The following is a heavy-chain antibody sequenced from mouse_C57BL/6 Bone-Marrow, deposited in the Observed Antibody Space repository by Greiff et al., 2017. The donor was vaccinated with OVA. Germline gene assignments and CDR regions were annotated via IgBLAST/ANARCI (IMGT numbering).Heavy chain of an antibody. V-gene: IGHV1-82*01. CDR1: GYAFSSSW. J-gene: IGHJ4*01. CDR3: ARDYYGSTYRYYYAMDY. Sequence: QVQLQQSGPELVKPGASVKISCKASGYAFSSSWMNWVKQRPGKGLEWIGRIYPGDGDTNYNGKFTGKATLTADKSSSTAYMQLSSLTSEDSAVYFCARDYYGSTYRYYYAMDYWGQGTSVTVSS. CDR2: IYPGDGDT. D-gene: IGHD1-1*01.